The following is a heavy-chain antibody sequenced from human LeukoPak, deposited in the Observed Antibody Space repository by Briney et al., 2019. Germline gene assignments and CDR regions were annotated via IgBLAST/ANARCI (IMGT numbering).Heavy chain of an antibody. CDR2: IYSGGST. Sequence: PGGSLRLSCAASGFTVSSNYMSWVRQAPGKGLEWVSVIYSGGSTYYADSVKGRFTISRDNAKNTLYLQMNSLRAEDTAVYYCARGGSNSGWYGGIDYWGQGTLVTVSS. D-gene: IGHD6-19*01. V-gene: IGHV3-53*01. CDR3: ARGGSNSGWYGGIDY. J-gene: IGHJ4*02. CDR1: GFTVSSNY.